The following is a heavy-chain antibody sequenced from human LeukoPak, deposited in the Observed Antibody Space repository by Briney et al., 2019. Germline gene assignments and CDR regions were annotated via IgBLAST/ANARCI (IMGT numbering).Heavy chain of an antibody. J-gene: IGHJ5*02. Sequence: SETLSLTCAMHSESSGGDDWTWIRQPPGKGLEWIGEVSPGGSTRYNPSLRSRVTISLDTSRSRFSLRLSSVTAADTGVYYCARDGGTRLGFDPWGQGTLVTVSS. CDR3: ARDGGTRLGFDP. V-gene: IGHV4-34*01. CDR2: VSPGGST. CDR1: SESSGGDD. D-gene: IGHD3-16*01.